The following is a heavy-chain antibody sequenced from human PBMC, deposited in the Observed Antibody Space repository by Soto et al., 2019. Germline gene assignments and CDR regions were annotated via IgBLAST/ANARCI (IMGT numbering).Heavy chain of an antibody. J-gene: IGHJ3*02. CDR1: GYSFTSYW. CDR2: IDPSDSYT. CDR3: GRHRSFIWSIGAFDT. Sequence: PVDALKISCNGSGYSFTSYWIILVRQMPGKGLAWMGRIDPSDSYTNYSPSFQGPVTISADKSISTAYLQWSSLEASDTAMYYCGRHRSFIWSIGAFDTWGPGTMVTVSS. V-gene: IGHV5-10-1*01. D-gene: IGHD3-3*01.